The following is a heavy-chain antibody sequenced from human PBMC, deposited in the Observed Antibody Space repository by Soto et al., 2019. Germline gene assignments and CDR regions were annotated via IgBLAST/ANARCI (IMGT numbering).Heavy chain of an antibody. CDR3: ATWHLREHAYDI. CDR2: VYDLDGT. D-gene: IGHD3-3*01. V-gene: IGHV3-53*01. J-gene: IGHJ3*02. Sequence: DVQLVESGGGLIQPGGSLRLSCVASGLTVSGQKYMAWVRQAPGKGPEWLSGVYDLDGTYYADSVRGRFTTSIDSSRTTVYLQMRDLRPEDTALYFCATWHLREHAYDICCQGTMVTGSS. CDR1: GLTVSGQKY.